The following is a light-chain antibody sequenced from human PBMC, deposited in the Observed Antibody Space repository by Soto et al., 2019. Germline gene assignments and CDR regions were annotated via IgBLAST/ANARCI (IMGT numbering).Light chain of an antibody. V-gene: IGKV1-39*01. CDR2: AAS. CDR1: QNISTF. CDR3: QQSYSTWCT. Sequence: DIQMTQSPSSLSASVGDRVTITCRASQNISTFLNWYQQEPGKAPKLLIYAASSLQGGVPSRFRGSVSGTDFTLTSTSLQPEDFASYYCQQSYSTWCTFGQGTKLEIK. J-gene: IGKJ2*02.